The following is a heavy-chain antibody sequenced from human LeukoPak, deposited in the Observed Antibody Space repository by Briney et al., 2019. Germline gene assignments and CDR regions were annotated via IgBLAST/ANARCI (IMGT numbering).Heavy chain of an antibody. CDR3: ATGYTYDYSLY. CDR2: INPSGGST. J-gene: IGHJ4*02. V-gene: IGHV1-46*01. Sequence: WASVKVSCKASGYTFTSYYMHWVRQAPGQGLEWMGIINPSGGSTSYAQKFQGRVTMTEDTSTVTAYMDLSSLRSEDTAVYYCATGYTYDYSLYWGQGTLVTVSS. CDR1: GYTFTSYY. D-gene: IGHD5-18*01.